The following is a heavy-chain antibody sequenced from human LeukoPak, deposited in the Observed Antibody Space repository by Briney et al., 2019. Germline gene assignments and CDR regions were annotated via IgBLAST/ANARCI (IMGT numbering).Heavy chain of an antibody. CDR2: IRSDGSTE. V-gene: IGHV3-30*02. J-gene: IGHJ4*02. Sequence: GESPRLSCTASGFTFHAYNMNWVRQAPGKGLEWVAFIRSDGSTEYYGESVKGRFTISRDNAENSLYLQLNSLRAGDSGVYYCVREGGSGSYSSDWGQGTLVTVSS. CDR1: GFTFHAYN. D-gene: IGHD3-10*01. CDR3: VREGGSGSYSSD.